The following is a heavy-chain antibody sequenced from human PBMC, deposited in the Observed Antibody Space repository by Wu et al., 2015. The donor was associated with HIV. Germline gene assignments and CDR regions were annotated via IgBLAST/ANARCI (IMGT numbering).Heavy chain of an antibody. CDR3: ARGLYKVGKSLXTYFAP. J-gene: IGHJ5*02. D-gene: IGHD1-26*01. V-gene: IGHV1-2*02. CDR1: GYTFSDYY. Sequence: QVQLVQSGAEVRKPGASVKVSCKASGYTFSDYYIYWVRQAPGQGLEWMGWINPKTGGSDYAKAFRGRGHQLTTDTSNHQPSTWRXTRLKKKSDETQPLYYCARGLYKVGKSLXTYFAPWGQG. CDR2: INPKTGGS.